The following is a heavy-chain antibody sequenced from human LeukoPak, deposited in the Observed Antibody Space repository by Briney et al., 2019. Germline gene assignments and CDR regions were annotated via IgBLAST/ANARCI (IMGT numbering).Heavy chain of an antibody. D-gene: IGHD4-17*01. Sequence: ASVKVSCKASGYTFTGYYMHWVRQAPGQGREWMGWINPNSGGTNYAQKFQGRVTMTRDTSISTAYMELSRLRSDDTAVYYCATISNYGDYWDHYFDYWGQGTLVTVSS. J-gene: IGHJ4*02. CDR1: GYTFTGYY. V-gene: IGHV1-2*02. CDR2: INPNSGGT. CDR3: ATISNYGDYWDHYFDY.